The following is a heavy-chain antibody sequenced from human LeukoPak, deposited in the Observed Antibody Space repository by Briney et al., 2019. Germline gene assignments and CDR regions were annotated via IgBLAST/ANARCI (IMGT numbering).Heavy chain of an antibody. CDR2: INHSGST. D-gene: IGHD6-19*01. CDR3: ARVLAVAGIYYYYYYYMDV. J-gene: IGHJ6*03. V-gene: IGHV4-34*01. Sequence: TSETLSLTCAVYGGSFSGYYWSWIRQPPGKGLEWIGEINHSGSTNYNPSLKSRVTISVDTSKNQFSLKLSSVTAADTAVYYCARVLAVAGIYYYYYYYMDVWGKGTTVTVS. CDR1: GGSFSGYY.